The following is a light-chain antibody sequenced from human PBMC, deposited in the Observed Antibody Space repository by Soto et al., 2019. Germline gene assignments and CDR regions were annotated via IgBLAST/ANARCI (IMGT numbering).Light chain of an antibody. Sequence: DIVMTQSPDSLAVSLGERATINCKSSQSVLYSSNSKNYLAWYQQKAGQPPKLLISWAATRESGVPDRFIGSGSGTDFTLTISSLQAEDVALYYCLQYIDRPRTFGQGTKVDI. CDR1: QSVLYSSNSKNY. CDR2: WAA. CDR3: LQYIDRPRT. J-gene: IGKJ1*01. V-gene: IGKV4-1*01.